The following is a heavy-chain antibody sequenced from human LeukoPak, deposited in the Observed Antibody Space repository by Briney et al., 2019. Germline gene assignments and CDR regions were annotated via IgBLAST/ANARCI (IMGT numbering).Heavy chain of an antibody. J-gene: IGHJ3*02. CDR2: IYYSGST. CDR3: ARAVGRVLLWFGELDDAFDI. Sequence: SETLSLTCAVYGGSFSGYYWSWIRQPPGKGLEWIGYIYYSGSTNYNPSLKSRVTMSVDTSKNQFSLKLSSVTAADTAVYYCARAVGRVLLWFGELDDAFDIWGQGTMVTVSS. CDR1: GGSFSGYY. D-gene: IGHD3-10*01. V-gene: IGHV4-59*12.